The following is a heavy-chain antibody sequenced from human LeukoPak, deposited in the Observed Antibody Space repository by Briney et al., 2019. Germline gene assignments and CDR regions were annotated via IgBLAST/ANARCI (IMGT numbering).Heavy chain of an antibody. V-gene: IGHV4-38-2*02. CDR3: ASITAYRWSTQGY. CDR2: IYYSGST. CDR1: GYSISSGYY. Sequence: SETLSLTCSVSGYSISSGYYWGWIRQPPGKGLEWIGSIYYSGSTYYNPSLKSRVTISVDTSKNQFSLKLSSVTAADTAVYYCASITAYRWSTQGYWGQGTLVTVSS. J-gene: IGHJ4*02. D-gene: IGHD5/OR15-5a*01.